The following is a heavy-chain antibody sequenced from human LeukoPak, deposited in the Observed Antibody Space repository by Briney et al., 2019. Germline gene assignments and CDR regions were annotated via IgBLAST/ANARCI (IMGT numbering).Heavy chain of an antibody. CDR1: GFSFSTYG. V-gene: IGHV3-23*01. CDR3: AKNIGGFDY. J-gene: IGHJ4*02. D-gene: IGHD2-15*01. Sequence: GGSLRLSCAASGFSFSTYGMTWVRHAPGKGLEWVSGISGSDGSTYYADSVKGRFIISRDNSKNTLYLQMNSLRAEDTAVYYCAKNIGGFDYWGQGTLVTVSS. CDR2: ISGSDGST.